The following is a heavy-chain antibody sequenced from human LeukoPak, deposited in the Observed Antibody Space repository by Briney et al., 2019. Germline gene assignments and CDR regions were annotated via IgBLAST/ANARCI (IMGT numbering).Heavy chain of an antibody. CDR1: GCTSSSYS. Sequence: GALRLFCAASGCTSSSYSMKWVRQAPGKGRQWVSSFSSSSSTTYYADSVKGRFTISRDNGKNSLYLQMNSLRAEDTAVYYCASQLGDASDIWGQGTMVTVSS. CDR3: ASQLGDASDI. J-gene: IGHJ3*02. V-gene: IGHV3-48*01. D-gene: IGHD6-13*01. CDR2: FSSSSSTT.